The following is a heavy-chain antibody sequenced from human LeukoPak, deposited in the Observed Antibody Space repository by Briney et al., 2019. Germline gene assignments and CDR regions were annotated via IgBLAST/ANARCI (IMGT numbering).Heavy chain of an antibody. J-gene: IGHJ4*02. D-gene: IGHD3-3*01. CDR3: ARDLLPYYDFWSGYSDY. V-gene: IGHV3-9*01. CDR2: ISWNSGSI. Sequence: GGSLRLSCAASGFTFDDYAMHWVRQAPGKGLEWVSGISWNSGSIGYADSVKGRFTISRDNSKNTLYLQMNSLRAEDTAVYYCARDLLPYYDFWSGYSDYWGQGTLVTVSS. CDR1: GFTFDDYA.